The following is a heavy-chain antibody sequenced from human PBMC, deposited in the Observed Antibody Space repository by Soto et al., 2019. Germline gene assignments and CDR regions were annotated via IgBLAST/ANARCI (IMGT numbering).Heavy chain of an antibody. J-gene: IGHJ5*02. D-gene: IGHD3-10*01. Sequence: TLSLTCAVYGGSFSGYYWSWIRQPPGKGLEWIGEINHSGSTNYNPSLKSRVTISVDTSKNQFSLKLSSVTAADTAVYYCARGRSPYYCGSGSASLWFDPWGQGTLVTVSS. V-gene: IGHV4-34*01. CDR3: ARGRSPYYCGSGSASLWFDP. CDR1: GGSFSGYY. CDR2: INHSGST.